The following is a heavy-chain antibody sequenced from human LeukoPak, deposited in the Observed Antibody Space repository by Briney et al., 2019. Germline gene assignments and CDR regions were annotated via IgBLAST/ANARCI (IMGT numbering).Heavy chain of an antibody. D-gene: IGHD6-19*01. V-gene: IGHV4-59*01. Sequence: KPSETLSLTCTVSGGSISSYYWSWIRQPPGKGLEWIGYIYYSGSTNYNPSLKSRVTISVDTSKNQFSLKLSSVTAADTAVYYCARARRGWLVDYYYYYMDVWGKGTTVTVSS. J-gene: IGHJ6*03. CDR3: ARARRGWLVDYYYYYMDV. CDR2: IYYSGST. CDR1: GGSISSYY.